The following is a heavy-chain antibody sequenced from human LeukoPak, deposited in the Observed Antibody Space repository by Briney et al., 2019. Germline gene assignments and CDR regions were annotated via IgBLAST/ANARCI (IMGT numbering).Heavy chain of an antibody. J-gene: IGHJ6*03. V-gene: IGHV4-39*07. D-gene: IGHD3-16*01. Sequence: SETLSLTFTVSGGSISSSSYYWGWIRQPPGKGLEWIGSIYYSGSTYYNPSLKSRVTISVDTSKNQFSLKLSSVTAADTAVYYCARETSQKGAHYMDVWGKGTTVTISS. CDR3: ARETSQKGAHYMDV. CDR1: GGSISSSSYY. CDR2: IYYSGST.